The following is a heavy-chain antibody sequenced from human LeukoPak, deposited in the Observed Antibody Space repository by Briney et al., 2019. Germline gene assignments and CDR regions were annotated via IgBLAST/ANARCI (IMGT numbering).Heavy chain of an antibody. CDR1: GGSISSSSYY. Sequence: SETLSLTCTVSGGSISSSSYYWGSIRQPPGKGLEWIGSIYYSGSTYYNPSLKSRVTISVDTSKNQFSLKLSSVTAADTAVSYCARHRDPTSISIIAAAGAYWFDPWGQGTLVTVSS. D-gene: IGHD6-13*01. CDR2: IYYSGST. V-gene: IGHV4-39*01. J-gene: IGHJ5*02. CDR3: ARHRDPTSISIIAAAGAYWFDP.